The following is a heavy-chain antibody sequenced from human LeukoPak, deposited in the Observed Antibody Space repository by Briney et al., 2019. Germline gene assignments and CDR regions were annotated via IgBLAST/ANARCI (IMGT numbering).Heavy chain of an antibody. CDR3: ARGGPWELSHRDYFDY. CDR1: GYSIASGYL. CDR2: IYHSGRT. J-gene: IGHJ4*02. Sequence: SETLSLTCTVSGYSIASGYLWGWIQQTPEKGLEWIATIYHSGRTYYNLSLKSRVTISMDTSRNQFSLKMTSVTAADTALYFCARGGPWELSHRDYFDYWGQGTLVTVSS. V-gene: IGHV4-38-2*02. D-gene: IGHD1-26*01.